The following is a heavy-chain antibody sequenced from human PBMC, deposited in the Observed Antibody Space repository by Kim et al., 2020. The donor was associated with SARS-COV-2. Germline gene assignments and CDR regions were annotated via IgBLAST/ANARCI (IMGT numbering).Heavy chain of an antibody. J-gene: IGHJ6*02. Sequence: SETLSLTCAVYGGSFSGYYWSWIRQPPGKGLEWIGEINHSGSTNYNPSLKSRVTISVDTSKNQFSLKLSSVTAADTAVYYCARGGGVRLGYCSGGSCPLRFGMDGWGQGTTVTVSS. D-gene: IGHD2-15*01. V-gene: IGHV4-34*01. CDR3: ARGGGVRLGYCSGGSCPLRFGMDG. CDR2: INHSGST. CDR1: GGSFSGYY.